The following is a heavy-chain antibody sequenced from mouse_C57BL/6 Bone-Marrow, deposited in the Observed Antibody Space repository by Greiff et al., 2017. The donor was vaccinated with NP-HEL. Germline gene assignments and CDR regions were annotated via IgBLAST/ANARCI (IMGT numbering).Heavy chain of an antibody. CDR3: TTESSPWYFDV. CDR2: IDPENGDT. CDR1: GFNIKDDY. V-gene: IGHV14-4*01. J-gene: IGHJ1*03. D-gene: IGHD1-1*01. Sequence: VQLQQSGAELVRPGASVKLSCTASGFNIKDDYMHWVKQRPEQGLEWIGWIDPENGDTEYASKFQGKAPITADTSSNTAYLQLSSLTSEDTAVYYCTTESSPWYFDVWGTGTTVTVSS.